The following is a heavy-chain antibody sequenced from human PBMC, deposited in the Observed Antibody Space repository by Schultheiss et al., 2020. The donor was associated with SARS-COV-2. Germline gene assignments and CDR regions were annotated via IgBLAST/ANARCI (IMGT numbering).Heavy chain of an antibody. CDR2: IYYSGTT. CDR3: ARTYCGSPNCPLDY. CDR1: GGSISSYY. Sequence: SETLSLTCTVSGGSISSYYWSWIRQPPGKGLEWIGNIYYSGTTNYNPSLKSRVTISVDTSKNQFFLRLNSVTAADTAVYYCARTYCGSPNCPLDYWGQGTLVTVSS. V-gene: IGHV4-59*08. D-gene: IGHD2-2*01. J-gene: IGHJ4*02.